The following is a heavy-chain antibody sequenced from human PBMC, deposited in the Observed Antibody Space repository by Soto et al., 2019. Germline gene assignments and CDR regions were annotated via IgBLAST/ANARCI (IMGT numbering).Heavy chain of an antibody. V-gene: IGHV4-61*08. CDR3: ARDSTAFVFDY. CDR1: GDSVSSGAFY. CDR2: IYYTGRT. J-gene: IGHJ4*02. D-gene: IGHD2-2*01. Sequence: PSETLSLTCTVSGDSVSSGAFYWSWIRQPPGKALQWIGYIYYTGRTTYNPSLKSRVTMSIDPSKNQFALNLTSVSAADTAIYYCARDSTAFVFDYWGQGALVTVSS.